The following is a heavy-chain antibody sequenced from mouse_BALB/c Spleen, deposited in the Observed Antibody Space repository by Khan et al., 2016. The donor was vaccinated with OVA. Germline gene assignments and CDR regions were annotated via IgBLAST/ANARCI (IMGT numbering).Heavy chain of an antibody. CDR2: IRYSGNT. Sequence: EVQLQESGPGLVKPSQSLSLTCTVTGYSITSDYAWNWIRQFPGNKLEWMGYIRYSGNTKYNPSLKSRISITRDTSENQFFLQLNSVTIEDTATYSCARIYGGDFDYWGQGTTLTVSS. CDR3: ARIYGGDFDY. J-gene: IGHJ2*01. V-gene: IGHV3-2*02. CDR1: GYSITSDYA. D-gene: IGHD1-1*01.